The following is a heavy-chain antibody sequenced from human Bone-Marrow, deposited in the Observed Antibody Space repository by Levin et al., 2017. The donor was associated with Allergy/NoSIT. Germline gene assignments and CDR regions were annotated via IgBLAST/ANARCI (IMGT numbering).Heavy chain of an antibody. D-gene: IGHD2-2*01. CDR1: GGSITPNF. CDR2: ISHTGGA. CDR3: ARQHCSSTRCSTGWGGSFDP. J-gene: IGHJ5*02. V-gene: IGHV4-59*08. Sequence: PSETLSLTCSVSGGSITPNFWSWIRQSPGQTLEWIGYISHTGGAHYTPSLKSRVTISVDTSKNQFSLKMTSVTATDTAIYYCARQHCSSTRCSTGWGGSFDPWGQGILVTVSS.